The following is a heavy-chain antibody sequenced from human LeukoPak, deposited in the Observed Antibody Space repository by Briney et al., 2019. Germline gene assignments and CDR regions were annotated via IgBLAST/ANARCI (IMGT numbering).Heavy chain of an antibody. J-gene: IGHJ6*02. V-gene: IGHV3-30*04. CDR3: AGVYDSSGYYYYYGMDV. CDR1: GFTFSSYA. CDR2: ISYDGSYK. D-gene: IGHD3-22*01. Sequence: PGGSLRLSCAASGFTFSSYALHGVRQAPGKGLEWVAVISYDGSYKYYADSVKGRFTISRDNSKNTLYLHMDSLRAEDTAVYYCAGVYDSSGYYYYYGMDVWGQGTTVTVSS.